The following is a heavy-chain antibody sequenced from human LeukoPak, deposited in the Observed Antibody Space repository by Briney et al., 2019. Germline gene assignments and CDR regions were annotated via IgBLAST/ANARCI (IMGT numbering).Heavy chain of an antibody. J-gene: IGHJ5*02. CDR3: AEASALSIYSGNWFDP. CDR2: ISGTGDTT. V-gene: IGHV3-23*01. Sequence: GGSLRLSCAASGFTFSSYAMSWVRQAPGRGLEWVSSISGTGDTTYYADSVKGRFTISRDNSKDTLYLQMNSLRAEDTAVYYCAEASALSIYSGNWFDPWGQGTLVTVSS. D-gene: IGHD2-15*01. CDR1: GFTFSSYA.